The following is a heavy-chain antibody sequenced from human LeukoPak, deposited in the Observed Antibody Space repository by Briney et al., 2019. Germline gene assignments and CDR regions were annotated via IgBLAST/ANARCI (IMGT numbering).Heavy chain of an antibody. CDR2: IYYSGST. CDR3: ARLRWFRAFDY. CDR1: GGSISSSSYY. Sequence: SETLSLTCTVSGGSISSSSYYWGWIRQPPGKGLEWIGSIYYSGSTYYNPSLKSRVTISVDTSKNQFSLKLSSVTAADTAVYYCARLRWFRAFDYRGQGTLVTVSS. V-gene: IGHV4-39*01. D-gene: IGHD3-10*01. J-gene: IGHJ4*02.